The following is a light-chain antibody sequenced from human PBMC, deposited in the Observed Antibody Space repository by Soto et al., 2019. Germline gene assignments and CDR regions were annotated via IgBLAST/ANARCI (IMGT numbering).Light chain of an antibody. J-gene: IGLJ3*02. CDR1: SSDVGGYKF. V-gene: IGLV2-14*01. CDR3: SSYTRSSSVV. CDR2: EVS. Sequence: QSALTQPASVSGSPGQSITISCTGTSSDVGGYKFVSWYQQHPGKAPKLIIYEVSNRPSGVSNRFSGSKSGNAASLTISGLQAEDEADYYCSSYTRSSSVVFDGGTKLTVL.